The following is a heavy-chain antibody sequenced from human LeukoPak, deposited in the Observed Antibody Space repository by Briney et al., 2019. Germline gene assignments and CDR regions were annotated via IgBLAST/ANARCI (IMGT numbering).Heavy chain of an antibody. Sequence: GGSLRLSCAASGFTFGSYAMSWVRQAPGKGLEWVSAISGSGGSTYYADSVKGRFTISRDNSKNTLYLQMNSLRAEDTAVYYCAKDMVRGANKGDFDYWGQGTLVTVSS. CDR3: AKDMVRGANKGDFDY. D-gene: IGHD3-10*01. J-gene: IGHJ4*02. V-gene: IGHV3-23*01. CDR1: GFTFGSYA. CDR2: ISGSGGST.